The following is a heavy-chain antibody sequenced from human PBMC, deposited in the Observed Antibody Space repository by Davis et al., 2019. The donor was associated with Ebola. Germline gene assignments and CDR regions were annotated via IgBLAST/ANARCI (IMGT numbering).Heavy chain of an antibody. Sequence: AASVKVSCKASGYTFTSYGISWVRQAPGQGLEWMGWISAYNGNTNYAQKFQGRVTMTEDTSTDTAYMELSSLRSEDTAVYYCATGVKSDGAFDYWGQGTLVTVSS. J-gene: IGHJ4*02. CDR3: ATGVKSDGAFDY. CDR1: GYTFTSYG. V-gene: IGHV1-18*01. CDR2: ISAYNGNT. D-gene: IGHD4-17*01.